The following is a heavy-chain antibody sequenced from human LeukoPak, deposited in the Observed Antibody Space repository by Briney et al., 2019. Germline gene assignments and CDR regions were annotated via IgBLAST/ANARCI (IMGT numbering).Heavy chain of an antibody. D-gene: IGHD3-10*01. CDR3: ARLDETYYYGSGSVNWFDP. CDR1: GDSISSSSYY. CDR2: IYYSEST. V-gene: IGHV4-39*01. Sequence: SDTLSLTCTVSGDSISSSSYYWGWIRQPPGKGLEWIGSIYYSESTYYNPSLKSRVTISVDTSKNQFSLRLSSVTAADTAVHYCARLDETYYYGSGSVNWFDPWGQGTLVTVSS. J-gene: IGHJ5*02.